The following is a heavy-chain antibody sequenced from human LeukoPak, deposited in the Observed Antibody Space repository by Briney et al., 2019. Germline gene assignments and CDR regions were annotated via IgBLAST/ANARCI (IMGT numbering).Heavy chain of an antibody. V-gene: IGHV1-69*05. D-gene: IGHD1-26*01. CDR2: LIPIFGTA. J-gene: IGHJ4*02. Sequence: SVKVSCQASGVTFSNYAISWVRPAPGQRLEWMGGLIPIFGTANYAQKFQGRVTITTDESTSTAYMELSSLRSEDTAVYCCARQVIVGAAPNYFVYWGEGTLVTVSS. CDR1: GVTFSNYA. CDR3: ARQVIVGAAPNYFVY.